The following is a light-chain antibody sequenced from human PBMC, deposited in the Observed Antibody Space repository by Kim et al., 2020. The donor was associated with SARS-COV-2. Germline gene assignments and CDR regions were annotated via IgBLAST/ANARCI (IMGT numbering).Light chain of an antibody. CDR2: VAS. J-gene: IGKJ4*01. Sequence: PGESATPSSRSSHNFNINLAWYQQTPRQPPRLLIYVASSRAAGIPDRFSGSGSGTDFTLTIGSLATEDFAVYYCQQRGTWPPALTFGEGTKVDIK. CDR1: HNFNIN. CDR3: QQRGTWPPALT. V-gene: IGKV3-11*01.